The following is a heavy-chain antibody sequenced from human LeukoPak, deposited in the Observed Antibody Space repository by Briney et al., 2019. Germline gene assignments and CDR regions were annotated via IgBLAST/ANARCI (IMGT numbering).Heavy chain of an antibody. CDR3: AKDFWASYYDILTGRRSDAFDI. J-gene: IGHJ3*02. CDR1: GFTFSSYA. D-gene: IGHD3-9*01. Sequence: GGSLRLSCAASGFTFSSYAMSWVRQAPGKGLEWVSAISGSGGSTYYADSVKGRFTISRDNSKNTLYLQMNSLRAEDTAVYYCAKDFWASYYDILTGRRSDAFDIWGQGTMVTVSS. CDR2: ISGSGGST. V-gene: IGHV3-23*01.